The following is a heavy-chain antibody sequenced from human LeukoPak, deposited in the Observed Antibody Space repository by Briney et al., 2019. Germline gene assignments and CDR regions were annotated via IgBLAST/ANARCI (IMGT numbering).Heavy chain of an antibody. Sequence: GGSLRLSCAASGFTFSSYTMNWVRQAPGKGLEWVSSISTSSSYIYYADSVKGRFTISRDNAKNSLYLQMNGLRAEDTAVYYCARVQGGSGWYYFDYWGQGTLVTVSS. CDR2: ISTSSSYI. V-gene: IGHV3-21*01. J-gene: IGHJ4*02. CDR3: ARVQGGSGWYYFDY. CDR1: GFTFSSYT. D-gene: IGHD6-19*01.